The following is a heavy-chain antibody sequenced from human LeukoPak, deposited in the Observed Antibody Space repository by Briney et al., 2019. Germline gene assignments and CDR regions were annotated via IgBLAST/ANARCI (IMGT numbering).Heavy chain of an antibody. Sequence: GSSVKVSCKASGGTSSSYAISWVRQAPGQGLEWMGGIIPIFGTVNYAQKFQGRVTITADESTSTAYMELSSLRAEDTAVYYCAKIAGRLESIPAAMEYYFDYWGQGTLVTVSS. D-gene: IGHD2-2*01. J-gene: IGHJ4*02. CDR2: IIPIFGTV. V-gene: IGHV1-69*01. CDR1: GGTSSSYA. CDR3: AKIAGRLESIPAAMEYYFDY.